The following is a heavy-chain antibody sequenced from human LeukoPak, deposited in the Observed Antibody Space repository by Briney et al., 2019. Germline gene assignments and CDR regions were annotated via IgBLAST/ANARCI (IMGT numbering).Heavy chain of an antibody. Sequence: PSQTLSLTCAVSGGSISSGGYSWSWIRQPPGKGLEWIGYIYHSGSTYYNPSHKSRVTISVDRSKNQFSLKLSSVTAADTAVYYCARSSPPGSSWPDNWFDPWGQGTLVTVPS. CDR2: IYHSGST. CDR1: GGSISSGGYS. CDR3: ARSSPPGSSWPDNWFDP. V-gene: IGHV4-30-2*01. D-gene: IGHD6-13*01. J-gene: IGHJ5*02.